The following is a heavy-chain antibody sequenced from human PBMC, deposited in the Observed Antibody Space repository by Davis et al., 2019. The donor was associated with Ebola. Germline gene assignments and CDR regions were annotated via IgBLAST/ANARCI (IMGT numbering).Heavy chain of an antibody. Sequence: ASVKVSCKASGYSFKNYAISWVRQAPGQGLEWMGWISAYNGNTNYAQTVQGRVTMTTDTSTGTAYLDLRSLRSDDTAVYFCARTSIVGTTTTASDIWGQGTLVTVSS. J-gene: IGHJ3*02. CDR1: GYSFKNYA. V-gene: IGHV1-18*01. CDR3: ARTSIVGTTTTASDI. D-gene: IGHD1-26*01. CDR2: ISAYNGNT.